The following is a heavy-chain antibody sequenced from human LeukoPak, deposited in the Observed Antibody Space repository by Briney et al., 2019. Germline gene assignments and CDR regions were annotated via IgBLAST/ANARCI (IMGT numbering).Heavy chain of an antibody. CDR3: AKDVGSGSSSASYFEY. CDR2: ISGNSGNI. Sequence: GGSLRLSCAASGFTFDDYAMHWVRQGPGKGLEWVSGISGNSGNIGYADSVKGRFTISRDNAKNSLYLQMNSLRAEDTAVYYCAKDVGSGSSSASYFEYWGQGALVTVSS. CDR1: GFTFDDYA. D-gene: IGHD1-26*01. J-gene: IGHJ4*02. V-gene: IGHV3-9*01.